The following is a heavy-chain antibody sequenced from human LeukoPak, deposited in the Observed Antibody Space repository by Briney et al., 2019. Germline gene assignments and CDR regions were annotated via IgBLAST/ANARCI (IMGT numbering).Heavy chain of an antibody. CDR1: GGSISSSSYY. J-gene: IGHJ4*02. D-gene: IGHD3-16*02. V-gene: IGHV4-39*07. Sequence: SETLSLTCTVSGGSISSSSYYWGWIRQPPGKGLEWIGSISYSGSTYYNPSLKSRVTISVDTSKNQFSLKLSSVTAADTAVYYCARRPLWGSYRYQPYYFDYWGQGTLVTVSS. CDR3: ARRPLWGSYRYQPYYFDY. CDR2: ISYSGST.